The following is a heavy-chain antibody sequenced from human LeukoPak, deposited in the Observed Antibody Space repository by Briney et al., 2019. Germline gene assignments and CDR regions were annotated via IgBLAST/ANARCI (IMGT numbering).Heavy chain of an antibody. CDR3: ARDQEGFDY. CDR2: IYPRDGST. Sequence: ASVKVSCKASGYTFISYYMHWVRQAPGQGLEWMGMIYPRDGSTTYAQRFQDRVTVTRDTSTSTVHMELSGLRSEDTAVYYCARDQEGFDYWGQGTLVTVSS. J-gene: IGHJ4*02. V-gene: IGHV1-46*01. CDR1: GYTFISYY.